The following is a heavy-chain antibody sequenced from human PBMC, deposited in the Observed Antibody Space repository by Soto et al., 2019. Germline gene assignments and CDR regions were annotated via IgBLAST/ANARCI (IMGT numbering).Heavy chain of an antibody. D-gene: IGHD2-2*01. CDR3: AKDLEGYCSSTSCYTYFGLDV. Sequence: GGSLRLSCAASGFTFSSYVMHWVRQAPGKGLEWVAVVSYDGSNKYYADSVKGRFTISRDNSKRTLFLQMNSLRPEDTAVYYCAKDLEGYCSSTSCYTYFGLDVWGQGTTVTVS. V-gene: IGHV3-30*18. CDR2: VSYDGSNK. J-gene: IGHJ6*02. CDR1: GFTFSSYV.